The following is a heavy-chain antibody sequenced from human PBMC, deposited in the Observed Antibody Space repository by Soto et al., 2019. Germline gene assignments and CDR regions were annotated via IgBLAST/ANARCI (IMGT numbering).Heavy chain of an antibody. CDR2: INPNSGGT. V-gene: IGHV1-2*04. CDR3: ARDDYGDYAPLDY. D-gene: IGHD4-17*01. CDR1: GYTFTGYY. J-gene: IGHJ4*02. Sequence: ASVKVSCKASGYTFTGYYMHWVRQAPGQGLEWMGWINPNSGGTNYAQKFQGWVTMTRDTSISTAYMELSRLRSDDTAVYYCARDDYGDYAPLDYWGQGTLVTVSS.